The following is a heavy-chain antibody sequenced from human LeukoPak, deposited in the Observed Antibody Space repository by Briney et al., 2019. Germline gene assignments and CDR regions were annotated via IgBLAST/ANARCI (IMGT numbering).Heavy chain of an antibody. V-gene: IGHV4-39*01. J-gene: IGHJ4*02. CDR1: GGSISSSTSY. Sequence: PSETLSLTCTVSGGSISSSTSYWGWIRWPPGKGPEWIGSIYYSGSTYYNPSLKSRVTISVDTSKNQFSLRLSSVTAADTAVYFCARQMYYYDSSGYYDYWGQGALVTVSS. CDR2: IYYSGST. CDR3: ARQMYYYDSSGYYDY. D-gene: IGHD3-22*01.